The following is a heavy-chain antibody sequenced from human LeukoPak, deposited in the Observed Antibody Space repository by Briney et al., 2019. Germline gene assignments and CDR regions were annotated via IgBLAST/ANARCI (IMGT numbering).Heavy chain of an antibody. J-gene: IGHJ4*02. Sequence: ASVKVSCKASGYTFTSYYMHWVRQAPGQGLEWMGIINPSGGSTIYAQKFQGRVTMTEDTSTDTAYMELSSLRSEDTAVYYCASGSPQSGYSYGSADYWGQGTLVTVSS. CDR1: GYTFTSYY. CDR2: INPSGGST. CDR3: ASGSPQSGYSYGSADY. D-gene: IGHD5-18*01. V-gene: IGHV1-46*01.